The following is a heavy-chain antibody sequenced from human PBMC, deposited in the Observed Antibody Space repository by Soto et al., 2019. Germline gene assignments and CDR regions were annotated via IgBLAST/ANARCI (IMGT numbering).Heavy chain of an antibody. Sequence: GGSLRLSSAASGFTFSSYAMSWVLQAPGKGLEWVSGISGSGGNTYYADSVKGRFTISRDNSKNTLYLQMNSLRAEDTAVFYCAKEGFVIVPAALFHYWGQGTLVTVSS. CDR1: GFTFSSYA. CDR3: AKEGFVIVPAALFHY. V-gene: IGHV3-23*01. J-gene: IGHJ4*02. CDR2: ISGSGGNT. D-gene: IGHD2-2*01.